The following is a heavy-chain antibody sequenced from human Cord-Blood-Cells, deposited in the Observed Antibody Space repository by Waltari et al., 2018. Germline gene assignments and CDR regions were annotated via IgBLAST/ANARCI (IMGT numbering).Heavy chain of an antibody. CDR2: INHSGST. CDR1: GGSFSGYY. D-gene: IGHD3-3*01. CDR3: ARGGGTSEWYNWFDP. J-gene: IGHJ5*02. V-gene: IGHV4-34*01. Sequence: QVQLQQWGAGLLKPSETLSLTCAVYGGSFSGYYWSWIRQPPGKGREWIGEINHSGSTNYNPSLKSRVTISVDTSKNQFSLKLSSVTAADTAVYYCARGGGTSEWYNWFDPWGQGTLVTVSS.